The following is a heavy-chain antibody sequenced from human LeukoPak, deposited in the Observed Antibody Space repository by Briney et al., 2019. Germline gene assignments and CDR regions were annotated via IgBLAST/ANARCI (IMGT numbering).Heavy chain of an antibody. Sequence: RPGGSLRLSCAASGFTFSSYSMNWVRQAPGKGLEWVSYISSSSSTIYYADSVKGRFTISRDNAKNSLYLQMNSLRAEDTAVYYCARDNPLEGNGDYGGFDYWGQGTLVTVSS. J-gene: IGHJ4*02. CDR2: ISSSSSTI. D-gene: IGHD4-17*01. CDR1: GFTFSSYS. CDR3: ARDNPLEGNGDYGGFDY. V-gene: IGHV3-48*04.